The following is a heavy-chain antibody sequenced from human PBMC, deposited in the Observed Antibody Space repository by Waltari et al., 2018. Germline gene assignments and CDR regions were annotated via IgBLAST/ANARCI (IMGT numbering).Heavy chain of an antibody. CDR3: ARWLQFRDAFDI. V-gene: IGHV4-38-2*01. J-gene: IGHJ3*02. CDR1: GYSISSGYY. Sequence: QVQLQESGPGLVKPSEPLYLTCAVSGYSISSGYYWGWIRQPPGKGLEWIGSIYHSGSTYYNPSLKSRVTISVDTSKNQFSLKLSSVTAADTAVYYCARWLQFRDAFDIWGQGTMVTVSS. D-gene: IGHD5-12*01. CDR2: IYHSGST.